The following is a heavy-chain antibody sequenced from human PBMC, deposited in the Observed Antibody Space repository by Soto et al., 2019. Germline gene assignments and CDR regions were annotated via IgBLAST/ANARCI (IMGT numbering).Heavy chain of an antibody. CDR1: GFSLGSSW. V-gene: IGHV3-7*05. Sequence: EVQLVESGGGLVQPGGSLRLSCVASGFSLGSSWMTWVRQAPGKGLEWVANIKKDGSQISYLDSVRGRFTISRDNAKNSLYLQTNSLRAEDTALYYCARDVSPGSISLYLDAFDIWGQGTMVTVSS. CDR3: ARDVSPGSISLYLDAFDI. J-gene: IGHJ3*02. CDR2: IKKDGSQI. D-gene: IGHD2-8*01.